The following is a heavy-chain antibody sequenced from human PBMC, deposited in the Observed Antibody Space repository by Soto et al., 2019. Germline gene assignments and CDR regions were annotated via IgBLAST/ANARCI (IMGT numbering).Heavy chain of an antibody. CDR1: GYRILNFG. D-gene: IGHD3-10*01. J-gene: IGHJ3*01. CDR3: ARMGLGVTWSGALDV. V-gene: IGHV1-18*01. CDR2: ITLYSGNT. Sequence: QVELVQSGAELKKPGASVKVSCQASGYRILNFGIALVRQAPGGGPERLGWITLYSGNTNYAHKFHGRVTKTTDTTTITSYMQLTSLTPDDTADYYCARMGLGVTWSGALDVWGQGTLVTVSS.